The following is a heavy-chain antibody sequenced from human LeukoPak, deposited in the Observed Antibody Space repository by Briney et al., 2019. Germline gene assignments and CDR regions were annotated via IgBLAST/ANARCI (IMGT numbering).Heavy chain of an antibody. J-gene: IGHJ4*02. Sequence: GGSLRLSCAASGFIFTGYFMSWVRQAPGKGLEWVASIKHDGSEKYYVDSVRGRFTISRDNTKNLLYLQISSLRAEDTAVYYCAKEGGYSYGHFDYWGQGTLVTVSS. CDR1: GFIFTGYF. V-gene: IGHV3-7*01. D-gene: IGHD5-18*01. CDR2: IKHDGSEK. CDR3: AKEGGYSYGHFDY.